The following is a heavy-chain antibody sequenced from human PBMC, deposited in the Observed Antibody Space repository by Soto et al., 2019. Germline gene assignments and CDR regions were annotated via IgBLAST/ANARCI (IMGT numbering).Heavy chain of an antibody. CDR1: GGSISSSNW. Sequence: QVQLQESGPGLVKPSGTLSLTCAVSGGSISSSNWWSWVRQPPGKGLEWIGEIYHSGSTNYNPSRKSRGTPSGXKSKNQFSLKLSSVTAADTAVYYCAKKYQWLPFDYWGQGTLVTVSS. CDR2: IYHSGST. D-gene: IGHD6-19*01. J-gene: IGHJ4*02. CDR3: AKKYQWLPFDY. V-gene: IGHV4-4*02.